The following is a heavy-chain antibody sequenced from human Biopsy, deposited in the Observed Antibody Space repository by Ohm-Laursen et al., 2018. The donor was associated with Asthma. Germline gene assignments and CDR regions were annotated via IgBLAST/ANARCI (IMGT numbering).Heavy chain of an antibody. CDR1: GYTFTSAG. V-gene: IGHV1-18*01. CDR3: ARAVDYSHYYGIDV. Sequence: ASVKASRKTSGYTFTSAGITWGRQAPGQGLEWMGWISVYNGNTKVAQKLQDRVTIITDTSTSTAYMELRSLRSDDTAVYFCARAVDYSHYYGIDVWGQGTTVTVS. D-gene: IGHD3-10*01. J-gene: IGHJ6*02. CDR2: ISVYNGNT.